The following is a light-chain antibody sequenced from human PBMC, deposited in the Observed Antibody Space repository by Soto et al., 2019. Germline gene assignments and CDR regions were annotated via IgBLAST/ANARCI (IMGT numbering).Light chain of an antibody. CDR2: QDS. J-gene: IGLJ2*01. V-gene: IGLV3-1*01. CDR1: KLGDKY. Sequence: SYDLTQPPSVSVSPGQTASITCSGDKLGDKYACWYQQKPGQSPVLVIYQDSKRPSVIPERFSGSNSGNTATLTISGTQAMDEADYYCQAWDSSTGVFGGGTKLTVL. CDR3: QAWDSSTGV.